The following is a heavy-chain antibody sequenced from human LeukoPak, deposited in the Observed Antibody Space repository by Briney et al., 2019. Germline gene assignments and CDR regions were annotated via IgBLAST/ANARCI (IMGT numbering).Heavy chain of an antibody. D-gene: IGHD3-9*01. CDR3: ARGHFDWLFTAFDY. CDR1: GYTFTSYG. J-gene: IGHJ4*02. CDR2: ISAYNGNT. V-gene: IGHV1-18*01. Sequence: GASVKVSCKASGYTFTSYGISWVRQAPGQGLEWMGWISAYNGNTNYAQKLQGRVTTTTDTSTSTAYMELRSLRSDDTAVYYCARGHFDWLFTAFDYWGQGTLVTVSS.